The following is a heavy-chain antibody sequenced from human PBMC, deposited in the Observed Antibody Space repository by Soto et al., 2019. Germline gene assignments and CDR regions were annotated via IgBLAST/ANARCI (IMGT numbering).Heavy chain of an antibody. V-gene: IGHV4-31*03. CDR3: ASSGYSSSWLDY. CDR1: GGSISSGGYY. Sequence: QVQLQESGPGLVKPSQTLSLTCTVSGGSISSGGYYWSWIRQHPGKGLEWIGYIYYSGSTYYNPSLESRVTISVDTSKTQFSLKLSSVTAADTAVYSCASSGYSSSWLDYWGQGTLVTVSS. J-gene: IGHJ4*02. D-gene: IGHD6-13*01. CDR2: IYYSGST.